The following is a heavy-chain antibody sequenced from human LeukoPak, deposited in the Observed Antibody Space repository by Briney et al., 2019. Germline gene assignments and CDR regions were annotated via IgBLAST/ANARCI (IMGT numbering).Heavy chain of an antibody. CDR1: GFTFSRFW. CDR2: INQDGSEK. V-gene: IGHV3-7*03. Sequence: GGSLRLSCAASGFTFSRFWMTWVRQAPGKGLEWVANINQDGSEKYYVDSVKGRFTISRDNAKNSLYLQMNSLRAEDTAVYYCAKAGRSGWYPGWPFDIWGQGTMVTVSS. D-gene: IGHD6-19*01. J-gene: IGHJ3*02. CDR3: AKAGRSGWYPGWPFDI.